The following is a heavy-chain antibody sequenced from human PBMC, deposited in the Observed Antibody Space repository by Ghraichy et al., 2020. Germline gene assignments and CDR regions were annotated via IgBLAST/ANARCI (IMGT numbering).Heavy chain of an antibody. CDR2: ISSSSANI. Sequence: GGSLRLSCAASGFTFNNYGMNWVRQAPGKGLEWVSSISSSSANIYYIDSVKGRFTISRDNAKNSLHLQMNSLRAEDTAIYYCVRGWVDTAMVKFTGMGVWGQGTTVTVSS. J-gene: IGHJ6*02. D-gene: IGHD5-18*01. CDR1: GFTFNNYG. CDR3: VRGWVDTAMVKFTGMGV. V-gene: IGHV3-21*01.